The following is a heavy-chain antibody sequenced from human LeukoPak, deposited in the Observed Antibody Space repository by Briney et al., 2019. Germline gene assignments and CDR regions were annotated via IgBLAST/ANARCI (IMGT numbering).Heavy chain of an antibody. Sequence: SETLSLTCTVSGGSISSGGYYWSWIRQHPGKGLEWIGYIYYSGSTYYNPSLKSRVTISVDTSKNQFSLKLSSVTAADTAVYYCARLGVMVVPMKSDAFDIWGQGTMVTVSS. CDR2: IYYSGST. J-gene: IGHJ3*02. V-gene: IGHV4-31*03. CDR3: ARLGVMVVPMKSDAFDI. D-gene: IGHD2-15*01. CDR1: GGSISSGGYY.